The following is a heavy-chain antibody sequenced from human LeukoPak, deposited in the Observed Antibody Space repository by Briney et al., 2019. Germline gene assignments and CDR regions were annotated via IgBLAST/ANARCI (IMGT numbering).Heavy chain of an antibody. CDR1: GFTFSSYG. V-gene: IGHV3-30*02. J-gene: IGHJ3*02. Sequence: PGGSLRLSCAASGFTFSSYGMHWVGQAPGKGLEWVAFIRYDGSNKYYADSVKGRFTISRDNSKNTLYLQMNSLRAEDTAVYYCAKDGDYGDYVSAFDIWGQGTMVTVSS. CDR2: IRYDGSNK. D-gene: IGHD4-17*01. CDR3: AKDGDYGDYVSAFDI.